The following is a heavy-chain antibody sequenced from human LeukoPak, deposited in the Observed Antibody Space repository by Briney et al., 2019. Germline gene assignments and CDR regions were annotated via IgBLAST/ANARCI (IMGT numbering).Heavy chain of an antibody. CDR1: GGSFSGYY. CDR3: ARVRVVIIPDYFDH. CDR2: IYHSGSA. J-gene: IGHJ4*02. D-gene: IGHD3-22*01. Sequence: SETLSLTCAVYGGSFSGYYWSWIRQPPGKGLEWIGSIYHSGSAYHNPSLKSRVTISVDTSKNQFSLKLSSVTAADTAVYYCARVRVVIIPDYFDHWGQGTLVTVSS. V-gene: IGHV4-34*01.